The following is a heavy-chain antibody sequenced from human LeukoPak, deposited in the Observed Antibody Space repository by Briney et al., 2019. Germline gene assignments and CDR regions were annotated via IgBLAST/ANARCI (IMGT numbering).Heavy chain of an antibody. Sequence: SETLSLTCTVSGGSISSYYWSWIRQPAGKGPEWIGRIYTSGSTNYNPSLKSRVTMSVDTSKNQFSLKLSSVTAADTAVYYCAREETPYYYDSSGYYRYWGQGTLVTVSS. D-gene: IGHD3-22*01. CDR3: AREETPYYYDSSGYYRY. J-gene: IGHJ4*02. V-gene: IGHV4-4*07. CDR1: GGSISSYY. CDR2: IYTSGST.